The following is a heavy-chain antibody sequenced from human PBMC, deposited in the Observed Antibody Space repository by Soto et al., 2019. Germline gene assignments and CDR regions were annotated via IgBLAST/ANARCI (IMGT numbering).Heavy chain of an antibody. J-gene: IGHJ3*02. CDR2: ISYDGSNK. Sequence: GGSLRLSCAASGFTFSSYGMHWVRQAPGKGLEWVAVISYDGSNKYYADSVKGRFTISRDNSKNTLYLQMNSLRAEDTAVYYCAKVKRTTSGAFDIWGQGTMVTVS. CDR3: AKVKRTTSGAFDI. CDR1: GFTFSSYG. V-gene: IGHV3-30*18. D-gene: IGHD1-7*01.